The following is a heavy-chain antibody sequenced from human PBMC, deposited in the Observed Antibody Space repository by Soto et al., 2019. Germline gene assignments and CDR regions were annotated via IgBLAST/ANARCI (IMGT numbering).Heavy chain of an antibody. D-gene: IGHD3-22*01. CDR3: AKDRGGHYYDSSGYYYIFDY. Sequence: GGSLRLSCAASGFTFSSYAMSWVRQAPGKGLEWVSAISGSGGSTYYADSVKGRFTISRDNSKNTLYLQMNSLRAEDTAVYYCAKDRGGHYYDSSGYYYIFDYWGQGTLVTVSS. CDR2: ISGSGGST. J-gene: IGHJ4*02. V-gene: IGHV3-23*01. CDR1: GFTFSSYA.